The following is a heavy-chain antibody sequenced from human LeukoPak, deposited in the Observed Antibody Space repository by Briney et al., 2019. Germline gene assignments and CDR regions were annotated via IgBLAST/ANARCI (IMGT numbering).Heavy chain of an antibody. J-gene: IGHJ6*02. V-gene: IGHV1-2*02. CDR2: INPNSGGT. CDR1: GYTLTGYY. CDR3: ARGSPSGDYSDYYYYGMDV. D-gene: IGHD2-21*02. Sequence: GASVKVSCKASGYTLTGYYMHWVRPAPGQELEWMGWINPNSGGTNYAQKFQGRVTMTRDTSISTAYMELSRLRSDDTAVYYCARGSPSGDYSDYYYYGMDVWGQGTTVTVSS.